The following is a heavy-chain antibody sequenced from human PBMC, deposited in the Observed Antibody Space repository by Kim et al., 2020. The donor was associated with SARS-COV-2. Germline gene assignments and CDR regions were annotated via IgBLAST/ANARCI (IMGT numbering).Heavy chain of an antibody. V-gene: IGHV4-34*01. D-gene: IGHD2-2*02. CDR1: GGSFSGYY. J-gene: IGHJ4*02. CDR3: ARVWATGDCSSTSCYIGEGTGAKLVFDY. Sequence: SETLSLTCAVYGGSFSGYYWSWIRQPPGKGLEWIGEINHSGSTNYNPSLKSRVTISVDTSKNQFSLKLSSVTAADTAVYYCARVWATGDCSSTSCYIGEGTGAKLVFDYWGQGTLVTVSS. CDR2: INHSGST.